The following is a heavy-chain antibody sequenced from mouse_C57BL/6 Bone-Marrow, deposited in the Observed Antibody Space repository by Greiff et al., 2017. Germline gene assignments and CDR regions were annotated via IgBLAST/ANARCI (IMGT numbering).Heavy chain of an antibody. D-gene: IGHD2-4*01. J-gene: IGHJ3*01. CDR3: ARHDYDPWFAY. V-gene: IGHV1-63*01. CDR1: GYTFTNYW. CDR2: IYPGGGYT. Sequence: QVQLVESGAELVRPGTSVKMSCKASGYTFTNYWIGWAKQRPGHGLEWIGDIYPGGGYTNYNEKFKGKATLTADKSSSTAYMQFSSLTSEDSAIYYCARHDYDPWFAYWGQGTLVTVSA.